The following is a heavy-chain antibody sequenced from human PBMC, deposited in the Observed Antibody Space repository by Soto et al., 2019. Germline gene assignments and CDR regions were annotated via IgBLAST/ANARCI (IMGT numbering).Heavy chain of an antibody. CDR2: INAGNGNT. CDR1: GYTFTSCA. Sequence: ASVNVSCKASGYTFTSCAMHWVRQAPGQRLEWMGWINAGNGNTKYSQKFQGRVTITRDTSASTAYMELSSLRSEDTAVYYCARDYRAYYDYVWGSYRLQHWGQGTLVTVSS. CDR3: ARDYRAYYDYVWGSYRLQH. J-gene: IGHJ1*01. D-gene: IGHD3-16*02. V-gene: IGHV1-3*01.